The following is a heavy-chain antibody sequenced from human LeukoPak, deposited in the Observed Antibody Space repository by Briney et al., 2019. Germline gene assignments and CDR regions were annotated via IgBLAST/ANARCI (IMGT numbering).Heavy chain of an antibody. V-gene: IGHV3-23*01. Sequence: GGSLRLSCAASGFTFSSYAMNWVRQAPGKGLEWVSGISGTGGSTYYADSVKGRFTISRDNSKNTLYLQMNSLRAEDTAVYYCARGGEAYYYGSGSYLVSPYFDYWGQGTLVTVSS. CDR1: GFTFSSYA. CDR3: ARGGEAYYYGSGSYLVSPYFDY. J-gene: IGHJ4*02. D-gene: IGHD3-10*01. CDR2: ISGTGGST.